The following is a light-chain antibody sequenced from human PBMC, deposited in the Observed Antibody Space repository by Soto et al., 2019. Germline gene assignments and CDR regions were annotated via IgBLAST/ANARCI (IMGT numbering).Light chain of an antibody. CDR1: SSDVGGYNY. J-gene: IGLJ1*01. Sequence: QSELTQPASVSGSPGQSITISCTGTSSDVGGYNYVSWYQQHPGKAPKLMIYDVSNRPSGVSNRFSGSKSGNTASLTIPGLQAEDEADYYCSSYTSSSTLRVFGTGTKVTVL. CDR2: DVS. V-gene: IGLV2-14*01. CDR3: SSYTSSSTLRV.